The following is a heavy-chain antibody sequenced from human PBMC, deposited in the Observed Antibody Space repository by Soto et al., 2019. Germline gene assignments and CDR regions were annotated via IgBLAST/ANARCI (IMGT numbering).Heavy chain of an antibody. CDR3: ARDGYCSGGSCYSVPVFDY. V-gene: IGHV3-33*01. Sequence: QVQLVESGGGVVQPGRSLRLSCAASGFTFSSYGMHWVRQAPGKGLEWVAVIWYDGSNKYYADSVKGRFTISRDNSKNTVYRQMSSRRAEDMAVYYCARDGYCSGGSCYSVPVFDYWGQGTLVIVSS. J-gene: IGHJ4*02. CDR1: GFTFSSYG. D-gene: IGHD2-15*01. CDR2: IWYDGSNK.